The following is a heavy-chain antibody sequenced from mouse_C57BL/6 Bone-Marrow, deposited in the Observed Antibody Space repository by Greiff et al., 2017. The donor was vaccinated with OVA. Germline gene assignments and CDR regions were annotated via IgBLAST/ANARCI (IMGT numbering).Heavy chain of an antibody. V-gene: IGHV1-64*01. D-gene: IGHD2-5*01. J-gene: IGHJ4*01. Sequence: QVQLQQPGAELVKPGASVKLSCKASGYTFTSYWMHWVKQRPGQGLEWIGVINPGSGGTNYNEKFKGKATLTADKSSSTAYMQLSSLTSEDSAVYFCARKNYSNYEAMDYWGQGTSVTVSS. CDR2: INPGSGGT. CDR1: GYTFTSYW. CDR3: ARKNYSNYEAMDY.